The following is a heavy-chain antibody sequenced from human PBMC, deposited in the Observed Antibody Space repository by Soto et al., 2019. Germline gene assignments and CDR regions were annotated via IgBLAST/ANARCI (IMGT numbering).Heavy chain of an antibody. CDR3: AKGWPDVYDKFFDY. CDR2: ISGSGDSA. CDR1: GFTFGSYA. J-gene: IGHJ4*02. V-gene: IGHV3-23*01. D-gene: IGHD2-8*01. Sequence: PGGSLRLSCVTSGFTFGSYALHWVRQAPGKGLEWISGISGSGDSAYYADSVRGRFTTSRDSSTTTLHLEMNSLRAEDTAVYFCAKGWPDVYDKFFDYWGQGALVTVSS.